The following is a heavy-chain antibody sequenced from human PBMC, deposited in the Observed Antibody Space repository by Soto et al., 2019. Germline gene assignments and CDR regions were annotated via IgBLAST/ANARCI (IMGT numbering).Heavy chain of an antibody. CDR1: GYTFIRYY. J-gene: IGHJ3*02. CDR2: INPIGGST. Sequence: ASLKVSCKSCGYTFIRYYIHCLRQTPGQGLEWMGIINPIGGSTGYAQNFRGRVTMSRDTSTSTVYMELSSLRSEDTAMYYCARDKNEEGVFDIWGQGTLVTVSS. CDR3: ARDKNEEGVFDI. V-gene: IGHV1-46*01. D-gene: IGHD3-3*01.